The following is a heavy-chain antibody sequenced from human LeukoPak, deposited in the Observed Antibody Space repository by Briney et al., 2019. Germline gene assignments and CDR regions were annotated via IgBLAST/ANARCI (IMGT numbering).Heavy chain of an antibody. CDR3: AKDLDSANWFDP. V-gene: IGHV3-21*01. D-gene: IGHD3-9*01. J-gene: IGHJ5*02. CDR2: HSSSGGHT. CDR1: GFTFRTYS. Sequence: GGSLRLSCVVSGFTFRTYSMNWVRQAPGKGLEWVSSHSSSGGHTNYADSVKGRFTISRDNAKNSLFLQMNSLRVEDTAVYYCAKDLDSANWFDPWGQGTLVTVSS.